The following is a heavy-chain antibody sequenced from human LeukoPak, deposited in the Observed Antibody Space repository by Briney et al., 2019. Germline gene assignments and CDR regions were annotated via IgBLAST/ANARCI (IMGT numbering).Heavy chain of an antibody. D-gene: IGHD6-19*01. CDR1: GFTFSSYA. J-gene: IGHJ4*02. Sequence: PGGFLRLSCAASGFTFSSYAMHWVRQAPGKGLEYVSAISSNGGSTYYANSVKGRFTISRDNSKNTLYLQMGSLRAEDMAVYYCARVGRAVAGLLDYWGQGTLVTVSS. CDR3: ARVGRAVAGLLDY. CDR2: ISSNGGST. V-gene: IGHV3-64*01.